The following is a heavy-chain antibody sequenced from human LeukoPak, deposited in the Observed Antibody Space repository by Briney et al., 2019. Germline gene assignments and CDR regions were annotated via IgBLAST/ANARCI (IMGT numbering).Heavy chain of an antibody. CDR1: GGSISSYY. CDR2: IYYSGST. J-gene: IGHJ4*02. Sequence: SETLSLTCTVSGGSISSYYWSWLRQPPGKGLEWIGYIYYSGSTNYNPSLKSRVTISVDTSKNQFSLKLSSVTAADTAVYYCASQDYYDSRGHDYWGQGTLVTVSS. CDR3: ASQDYYDSRGHDY. V-gene: IGHV4-59*01. D-gene: IGHD3-22*01.